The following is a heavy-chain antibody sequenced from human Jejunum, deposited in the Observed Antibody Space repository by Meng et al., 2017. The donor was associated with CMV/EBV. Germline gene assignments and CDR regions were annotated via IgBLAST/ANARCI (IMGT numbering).Heavy chain of an antibody. CDR3: ARQHYDFWTGSYTGNSYFDY. CDR1: YW. CDR2: IYPGDWDT. V-gene: IGHV5-51*01. D-gene: IGHD3/OR15-3a*01. Sequence: YWIGWVRQMPGKGLGWMGLIYPGDWDTKYNPSFQGQVSISVDKSINTAYLQWSSLKASDTAIYYCARQHYDFWTGSYTGNSYFDYWGQGTLVTVSS. J-gene: IGHJ4*02.